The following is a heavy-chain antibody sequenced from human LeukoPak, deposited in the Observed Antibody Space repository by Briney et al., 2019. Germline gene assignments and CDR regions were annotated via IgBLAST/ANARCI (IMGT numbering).Heavy chain of an antibody. Sequence: GGSLRLSCAAAGFTFTSYSMNWVRQAPGKGLEWVSTISGGGGSTYYADSVKGWFTISRDNSKNTLYLQVNSLRAEDTAVYYCAKGGKWDVTPFDYWGQGTLVTVSS. J-gene: IGHJ4*02. CDR1: GFTFTSYS. V-gene: IGHV3-23*01. CDR3: AKGGKWDVTPFDY. CDR2: ISGGGGST. D-gene: IGHD1-26*01.